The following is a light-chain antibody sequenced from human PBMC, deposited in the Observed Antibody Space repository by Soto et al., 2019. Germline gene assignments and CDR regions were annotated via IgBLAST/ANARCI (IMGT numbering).Light chain of an antibody. V-gene: IGLV1-51*01. J-gene: IGLJ2*01. CDR1: SSNIGNNY. CDR2: DNN. Sequence: QSVLTQPPSVSAAPGEKVTISCSGSSSNIGNNYVSWYQQLPGTAPKLLIYDNNKRPSGIPDRVSGSKSGTSATLGITGLQTGDEADHYCGTWDSSLSVFIFGGGTKLTVL. CDR3: GTWDSSLSVFI.